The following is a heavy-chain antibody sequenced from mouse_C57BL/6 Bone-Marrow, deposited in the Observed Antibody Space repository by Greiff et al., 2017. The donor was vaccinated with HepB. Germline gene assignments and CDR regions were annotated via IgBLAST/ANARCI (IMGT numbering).Heavy chain of an antibody. Sequence: VQLQQPGAELVKPGASVKMSCKASGYTFTSYWMHWVKQRPGQGLEWIGRIHPSDSDTNYNQKFKGKATLTVDKSSSTAYMQLSSLTSEDSAVYYCAIHYYGSSSYAMDYWGQGTSVTVSS. J-gene: IGHJ4*01. CDR1: GYTFTSYW. D-gene: IGHD1-1*01. CDR3: AIHYYGSSSYAMDY. V-gene: IGHV1-74*01. CDR2: IHPSDSDT.